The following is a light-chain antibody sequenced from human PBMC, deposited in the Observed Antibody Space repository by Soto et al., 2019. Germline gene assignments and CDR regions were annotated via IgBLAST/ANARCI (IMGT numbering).Light chain of an antibody. CDR1: QSLSNW. CDR3: LQDYNYPLT. V-gene: IGKV1-5*01. Sequence: IHMTQSPSTLSSPVGDRVTITCRASQSLSNWLAWYQQKPGKAPKLLIYDASSLESGIPSRFSGSGSGTDFTLTISSLQPEDFATYYCLQDYNYPLTFGGGTKVDIK. CDR2: DAS. J-gene: IGKJ4*01.